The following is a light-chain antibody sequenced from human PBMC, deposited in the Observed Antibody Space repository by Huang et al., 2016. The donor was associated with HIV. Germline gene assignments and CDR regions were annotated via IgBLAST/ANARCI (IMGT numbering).Light chain of an antibody. V-gene: IGKV1-39*01. J-gene: IGKJ5*01. CDR2: AAS. CDR3: QQRYSSTIT. Sequence: DIQMTQSPPSLSASLGDSVTITCRASHNVNTYLNWYQHNTGQAPRLLIFAASRLRSGVPSRFSGGGSGTEFTLTISSLQVEDFATYYCQQRYSSTITFGQGTRLDIK. CDR1: HNVNTY.